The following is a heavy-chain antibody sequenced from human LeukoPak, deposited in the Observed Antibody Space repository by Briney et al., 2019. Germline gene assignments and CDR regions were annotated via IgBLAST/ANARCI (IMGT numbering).Heavy chain of an antibody. CDR2: IYYSGST. Sequence: SETLSLTCTVSGGSISSYYWSWIRQPPGKRLEWIGYIYYSGSTNYNPSLKSRVTISVDTSKNQFSLKLSSVTAADTAVYYCAREPRGNSYDILTGYHIWGQGTLVTVSS. V-gene: IGHV4-59*01. D-gene: IGHD3-9*01. CDR3: AREPRGNSYDILTGYHI. J-gene: IGHJ4*02. CDR1: GGSISSYY.